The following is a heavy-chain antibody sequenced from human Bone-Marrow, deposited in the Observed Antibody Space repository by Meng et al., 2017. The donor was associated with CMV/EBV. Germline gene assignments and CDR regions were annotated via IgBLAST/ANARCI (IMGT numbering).Heavy chain of an antibody. J-gene: IGHJ5*02. CDR3: AREPTYNAAGNWFDP. CDR1: GDSISSSSYY. CDR2: IYYSGST. V-gene: IGHV4-39*06. D-gene: IGHD1-14*01. Sequence: SETLSLTCSVSGDSISSSSYYWAWIRQPPGKGLEWIGSIYYSGSTYYNPSLKSRVTMSRDTSKNQLTLQLTSLTAADTAVYFCAREPTYNAAGNWFDPWGVGILVAASS.